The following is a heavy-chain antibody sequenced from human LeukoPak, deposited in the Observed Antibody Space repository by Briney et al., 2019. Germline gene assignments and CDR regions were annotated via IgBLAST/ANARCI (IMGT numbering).Heavy chain of an antibody. V-gene: IGHV4-59*01. Sequence: PSETLSLTCSVPRDSIINYYWSWIRQSPEKGLEWIGYIYYTGTTKYNPSLESRVFMSVDTSKNQLSLRLTSVTVADTAVYYCAKEPSVWGQGILVTVSS. CDR3: AKEPSV. CDR2: IYYTGTT. J-gene: IGHJ4*02. CDR1: RDSIINYY.